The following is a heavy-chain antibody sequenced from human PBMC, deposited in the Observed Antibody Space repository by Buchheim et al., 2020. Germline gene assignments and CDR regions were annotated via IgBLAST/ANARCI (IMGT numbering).Heavy chain of an antibody. V-gene: IGHV3-30-3*01. D-gene: IGHD3-3*01. Sequence: QVQLVESGGGVVQPGRSLRLSCAASGFTFSSYAMHWVRQAPGKGLEWVAVISYDGSTKYYADSVKGRFTISRDNPKNTLYLQMNSLRAEDTALYYCARSLVGSWSATFDYWGQGTL. CDR1: GFTFSSYA. CDR3: ARSLVGSWSATFDY. CDR2: ISYDGSTK. J-gene: IGHJ4*02.